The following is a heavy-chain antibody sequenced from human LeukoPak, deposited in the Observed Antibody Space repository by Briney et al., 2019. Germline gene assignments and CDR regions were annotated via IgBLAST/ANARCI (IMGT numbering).Heavy chain of an antibody. CDR1: GYTFTSYY. CDR3: ASSSGYYDSSGSPGAFDI. V-gene: IGHV1-46*01. J-gene: IGHJ3*02. D-gene: IGHD3-22*01. Sequence: ASVKVSCKASGYTFTSYYMHWVRQAPGQGLEWMGIINPSGGSTSYAQKFQGRVTMTRDTSTSTVYMELSSLRSEDTAVYYCASSSGYYDSSGSPGAFDIWGQGTMVTVSS. CDR2: INPSGGST.